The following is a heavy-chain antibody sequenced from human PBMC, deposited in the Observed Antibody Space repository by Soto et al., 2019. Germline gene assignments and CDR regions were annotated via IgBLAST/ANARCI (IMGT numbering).Heavy chain of an antibody. J-gene: IGHJ6*02. CDR3: ARDPQGDIVLVPAAPLTYYYGMDV. CDR1: GYTFTSYY. V-gene: IGHV1-46*01. D-gene: IGHD2-2*01. Sequence: GASVKVSCKASGYTFTSYYMHWVRQAPGQGLEWMGIIKPSGGSTSYAQKFQGRVTMTRDMSTSTVYMELSSLRSEDTAVYYCARDPQGDIVLVPAAPLTYYYGMDVWG. CDR2: IKPSGGST.